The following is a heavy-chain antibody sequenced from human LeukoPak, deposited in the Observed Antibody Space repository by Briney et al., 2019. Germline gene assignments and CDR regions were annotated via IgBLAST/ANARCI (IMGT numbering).Heavy chain of an antibody. D-gene: IGHD2-15*01. CDR3: AKAGAVVVVAAKYFDY. CDR1: GFTFSGST. Sequence: PGGSLRLSCAASGFTFSGSTMTWVRQAPGKGLEWVSFISTSSSYIYYADSVKGRFTISRDNSKNTLYLQMNSRRAEDTAVYYCAKAGAVVVVAAKYFDYWGQGTLVTVSS. V-gene: IGHV3-21*04. CDR2: ISTSSSYI. J-gene: IGHJ4*02.